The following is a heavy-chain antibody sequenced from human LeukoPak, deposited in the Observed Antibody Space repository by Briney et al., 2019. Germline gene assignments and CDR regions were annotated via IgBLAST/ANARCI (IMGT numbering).Heavy chain of an antibody. CDR3: ARGDCSSTSCYGGEDY. CDR1: GGTFSSYA. D-gene: IGHD2-2*01. CDR2: IIPIFGTA. V-gene: IGHV1-69*13. J-gene: IGHJ4*02. Sequence: SVKVSCKASGGTFSSYAISWVRQAPGQGLEWMGGIIPIFGTANYAQKFQGRVTITADESTSTAYMELSSLRSEDTAVYYCARGDCSSTSCYGGEDYWGQGTLVTVSS.